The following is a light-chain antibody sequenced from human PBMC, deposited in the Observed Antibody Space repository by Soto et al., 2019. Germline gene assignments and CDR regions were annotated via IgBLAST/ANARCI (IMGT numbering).Light chain of an antibody. J-gene: IGKJ5*01. Sequence: EIVLTQSPGTLSLSPGERATLSCRASQSVSNNYLAWYQQKPGQAPRLLIYGASNGATGIPARFSGSGSGTEFTLIISSLQSDDSGIYYCLQDNDWPLSTFGQGTRLEIK. CDR2: GAS. CDR1: QSVSNN. CDR3: LQDNDWPLST. V-gene: IGKV3D-15*01.